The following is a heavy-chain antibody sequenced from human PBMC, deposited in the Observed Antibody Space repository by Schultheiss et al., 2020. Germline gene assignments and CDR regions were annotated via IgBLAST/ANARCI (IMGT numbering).Heavy chain of an antibody. CDR1: GFTFSSHG. Sequence: GSLRLSCAASGFTFSSHGMHWVRQAPGKGLEWVTFISYDGSNEYYADSVKGRFTISRDNSKNTLYLQMNSLRAEDTAVYYCAKDQAGYCFSSNCFNGMDVWGQGTTVTGSS. J-gene: IGHJ6*02. CDR3: AKDQAGYCFSSNCFNGMDV. D-gene: IGHD2-2*03. CDR2: ISYDGSNE. V-gene: IGHV3-30*18.